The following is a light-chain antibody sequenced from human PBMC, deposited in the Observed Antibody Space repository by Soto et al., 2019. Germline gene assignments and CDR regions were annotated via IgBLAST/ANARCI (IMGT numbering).Light chain of an antibody. Sequence: EIVLTQSPVTLSLSPWEIGTLSCRASHSVSSSFLAWYQQKPGQAPRLLIYDASSRATGIPDRFSGSGSGTDFTLTISRLEPEDFAVYYCQQYGSSPITFGQGTRLEIK. CDR3: QQYGSSPIT. J-gene: IGKJ5*01. CDR1: HSVSSSF. V-gene: IGKV3-20*01. CDR2: DAS.